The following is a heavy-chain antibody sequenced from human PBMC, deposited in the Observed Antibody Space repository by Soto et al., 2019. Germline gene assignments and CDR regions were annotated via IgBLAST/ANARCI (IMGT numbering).Heavy chain of an antibody. CDR2: MIPNSGDT. CDR1: GYTFNNYD. D-gene: IGHD4-17*01. J-gene: IGHJ4*02. Sequence: QVQLVQSGAEVKKPGASVKVSCKASGYTFNNYDINWVRQATGQGLEWMGWMIPNSGDTDYPQKFQGRVTMTRDTSITTAYMELNSLKFDDTAVYYCARGDYYGELDYWGQGTLVTVSS. V-gene: IGHV1-8*01. CDR3: ARGDYYGELDY.